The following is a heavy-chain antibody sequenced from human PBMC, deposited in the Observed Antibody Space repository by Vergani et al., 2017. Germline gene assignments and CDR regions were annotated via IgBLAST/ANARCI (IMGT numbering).Heavy chain of an antibody. V-gene: IGHV4-39*01. CDR3: ARHSTVEWLVKLGWIDP. Sequence: QLQLQESGPGLVKPSATLSLTCSVSGASIRSINYYWGWIRQPPGKGMEWIASIYYSGSTYYNPSLKSRVTISVDTSKNQFSLKLSSVTAEDTAVYFCARHSTVEWLVKLGWIDPWGQGILVTVSS. CDR1: GASIRSINYY. J-gene: IGHJ5*02. CDR2: IYYSGST. D-gene: IGHD6-19*01.